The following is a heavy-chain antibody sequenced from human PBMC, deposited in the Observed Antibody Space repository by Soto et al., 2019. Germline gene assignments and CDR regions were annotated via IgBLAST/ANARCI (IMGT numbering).Heavy chain of an antibody. D-gene: IGHD2-21*01. J-gene: IGHJ4*02. Sequence: EVQLLESGGGLVQPGGSLRLSCAASGFAFSSYPMSWVRQAPGKGLEWVSGISGSGDGTYYADSVKGRFTISRDNSKNTVYLQVNSLRGEDTGVNYLVKRWYSGGRPNFWGQGTLLTVSS. CDR3: VKRWYSGGRPNF. CDR2: ISGSGDGT. CDR1: GFAFSSYP. V-gene: IGHV3-23*01.